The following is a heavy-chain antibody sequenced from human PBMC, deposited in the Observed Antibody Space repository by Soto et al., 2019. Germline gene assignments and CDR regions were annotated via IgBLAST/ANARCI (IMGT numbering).Heavy chain of an antibody. V-gene: IGHV3-23*01. Sequence: GGSLRLSCAASVFPVSSNYMSWVRQAPGKGLEWVSTISGSGGNTNYADSVKGRFTISRDNSKNTLYLQMNSLRAEDTAVYYCAKDTHYYYDSSGYSGPFDYWGQGTLVTVSS. CDR3: AKDTHYYYDSSGYSGPFDY. CDR2: ISGSGGNT. CDR1: VFPVSSNY. J-gene: IGHJ4*02. D-gene: IGHD3-22*01.